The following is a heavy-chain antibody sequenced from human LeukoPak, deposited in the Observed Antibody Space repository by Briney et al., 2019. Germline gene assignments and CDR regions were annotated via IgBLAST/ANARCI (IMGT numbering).Heavy chain of an antibody. D-gene: IGHD3-22*01. V-gene: IGHV3-48*01. CDR2: ISSSSSTI. J-gene: IGHJ4*02. CDR1: GFTFSSYS. Sequence: GGSLRLSCAASGFTFSSYSMNWVRQAPGKGLEWVSYISSSSSTIYYADSVKGRFTISRDNAKNSLYLQMNGLRAEDTAVYYCARAMDYYDSSGYPSPSYYFDYWGQGTLVTVSS. CDR3: ARAMDYYDSSGYPSPSYYFDY.